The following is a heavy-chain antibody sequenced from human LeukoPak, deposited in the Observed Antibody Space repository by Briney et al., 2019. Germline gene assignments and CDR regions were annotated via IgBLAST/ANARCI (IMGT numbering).Heavy chain of an antibody. J-gene: IGHJ6*01. CDR3: ARTSCYGNYYYYGMDV. Sequence: GSGPTLVNATQTLTLTCTFSGFSLRSSGMCVSWIRQPPEKALERLAPVHWDHDKYYSTSQKTRLTISKDTSKNQVVLTMTNMDPVDRATYYCARTSCYGNYYYYGMDVWGQGTTVIVSS. CDR2: VHWDHDK. D-gene: IGHD2-2*01. V-gene: IGHV2-70*01. CDR1: GFSLRSSGMC.